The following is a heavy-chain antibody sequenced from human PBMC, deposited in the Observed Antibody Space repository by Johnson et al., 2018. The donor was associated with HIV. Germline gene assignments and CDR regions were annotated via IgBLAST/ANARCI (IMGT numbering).Heavy chain of an antibody. V-gene: IGHV3-30*02. Sequence: QVQLVESGGGVVQPGRSLRLSCAASGFTFSSYGIHWVRQAPGKGLEWEAFIWCDGSNKSYAGSVKGRFTISRDNSNNTLYLHMNSLRPDDTGVYYCAKDKFMFLDNPVDAFDVWGQGTMVTFSS. J-gene: IGHJ3*01. D-gene: IGHD3/OR15-3a*01. CDR3: AKDKFMFLDNPVDAFDV. CDR2: IWCDGSNK. CDR1: GFTFSSYG.